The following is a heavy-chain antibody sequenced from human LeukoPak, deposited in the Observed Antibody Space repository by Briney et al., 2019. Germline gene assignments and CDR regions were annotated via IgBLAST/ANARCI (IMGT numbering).Heavy chain of an antibody. J-gene: IGHJ3*02. V-gene: IGHV1-18*01. CDR2: ISTYNGNS. Sequence: ASVKVSCKAPGYTFTNYGISWVRQAPGQGLEWMGWISTYNGNSNYAQKLQDRVTMTTDTSTTTAYMDLRSLRSDDTAVYYCARAGGWAREDYKGEAFDIWGQGTMVTVSS. D-gene: IGHD6-19*01. CDR3: ARAGGWAREDYKGEAFDI. CDR1: GYTFTNYG.